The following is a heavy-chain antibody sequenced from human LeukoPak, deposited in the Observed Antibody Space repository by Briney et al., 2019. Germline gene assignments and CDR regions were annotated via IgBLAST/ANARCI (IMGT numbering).Heavy chain of an antibody. V-gene: IGHV4-34*01. D-gene: IGHD5-18*01. CDR3: ARGIERYSYGPYYFDY. Sequence: KTSETLSLTCTVSGGSISSYYWSWIRQPPGKGLEWIGEINHSGSTNYNPSLKSRVTISVDTSKNQFSLKLSSVTAADTAVYYCARGIERYSYGPYYFDYWGQGTLVTVSS. CDR2: INHSGST. CDR1: GGSISSYY. J-gene: IGHJ4*02.